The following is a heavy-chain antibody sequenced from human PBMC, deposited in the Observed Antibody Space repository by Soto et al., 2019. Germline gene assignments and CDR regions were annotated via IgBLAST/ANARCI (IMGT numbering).Heavy chain of an antibody. CDR1: GYTFTSYY. CDR3: ARTYSSGTSNYYYYGMEV. Sequence: ASVKVSCKASGYTFTSYYMHWVRQAPGQGLEWMGIINPSGGSTSYAQKFQGRVTMTRDTSTSTVYMELSSLRSEDTAVYYCARTYSSGTSNYYYYGMEVLGQGTTVIVSS. J-gene: IGHJ6*01. V-gene: IGHV1-46*01. D-gene: IGHD6-19*01. CDR2: INPSGGST.